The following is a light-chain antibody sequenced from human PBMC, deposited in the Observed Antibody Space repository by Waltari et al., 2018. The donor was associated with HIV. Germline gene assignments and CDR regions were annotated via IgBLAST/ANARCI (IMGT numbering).Light chain of an antibody. V-gene: IGLV2-11*01. CDR3: CSYAGSYTYV. CDR2: DVT. CDR1: SSEVGGYNY. J-gene: IGLJ1*01. Sequence: QSALTQPRSVSGSPGQSVTISCTGTSSEVGGYNYVSWYQQHPGKAPNLMIYDVTQGPSGVPDGFSGSKSGNTASLTISGLQAEDEADYYCCSYAGSYTYVFGTGTKVTVL.